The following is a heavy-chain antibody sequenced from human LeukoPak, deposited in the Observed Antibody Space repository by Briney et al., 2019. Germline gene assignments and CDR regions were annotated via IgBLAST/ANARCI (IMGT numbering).Heavy chain of an antibody. J-gene: IGHJ4*02. CDR1: GGSFSGYY. V-gene: IGHV4-34*01. CDR3: ARRYYDFWSGYYRGNFDY. D-gene: IGHD3-3*01. Sequence: SETLSLTCAVYGGSFSGYYWSWIRQPPGKGLEWIGEINHSGSTNYNPSLKSRVTISVDTSKNQFSLKLSSVTAADTAVYYCARRYYDFWSGYYRGNFDYWGQGTLVTVSS. CDR2: INHSGST.